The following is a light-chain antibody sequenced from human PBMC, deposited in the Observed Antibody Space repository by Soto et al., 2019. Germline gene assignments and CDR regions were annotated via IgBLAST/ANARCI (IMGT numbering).Light chain of an antibody. V-gene: IGKV3-15*01. Sequence: EIVRTQSPSTLSVSPGERATLSCRASQRVSSNLAWYQQKPGQAPRLLIYGASTRATGIPARFSGSGAGTEFTLTISSLQSEDFAVYYCQQHNNWPPWTFGQGTKVDI. CDR3: QQHNNWPPWT. CDR1: QRVSSN. J-gene: IGKJ1*01. CDR2: GAS.